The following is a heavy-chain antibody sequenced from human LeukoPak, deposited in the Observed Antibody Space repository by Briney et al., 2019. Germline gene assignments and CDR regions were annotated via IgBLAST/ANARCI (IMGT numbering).Heavy chain of an antibody. CDR1: GFTVSSNY. D-gene: IGHD6-13*01. CDR3: ARVQQLPHYYYYGMDV. Sequence: GGSLRLSCAASGFTVSSNYMSWVRQAPGKGLEWVSVIYSGGSTYYADSVKGRFTISRDNSKNTLYLQMNSLRAEVTAVYYCARVQQLPHYYYYGMDVWGQGTTVTVSS. J-gene: IGHJ6*02. V-gene: IGHV3-53*01. CDR2: IYSGGST.